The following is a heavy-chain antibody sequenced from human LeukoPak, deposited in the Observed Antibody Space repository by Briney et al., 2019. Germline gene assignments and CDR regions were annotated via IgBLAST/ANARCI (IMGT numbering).Heavy chain of an antibody. V-gene: IGHV4-59*08. CDR1: GGSISSYY. Sequence: SETLSLTCTVSGGSISSYYWSWIRQSPGKGLEWIGYIYYSGSTNYNPSLKSRVTISVDTSKNQFSLKLSSVTAADTAVYYCARIYYYDSSGYSTIYWYFDLWGRGTLVTVSS. D-gene: IGHD3-22*01. CDR3: ARIYYYDSSGYSTIYWYFDL. CDR2: IYYSGST. J-gene: IGHJ2*01.